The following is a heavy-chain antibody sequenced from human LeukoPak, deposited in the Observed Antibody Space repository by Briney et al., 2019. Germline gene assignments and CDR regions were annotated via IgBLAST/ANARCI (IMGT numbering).Heavy chain of an antibody. CDR1: GFTFSNAR. V-gene: IGHV3-15*01. CDR2: IKSQTDGGTA. J-gene: IGHJ6*02. D-gene: IGHD2-2*01. CDR3: TTDISSTSCCMDV. Sequence: GGSLRLSCAASGFTFSNARMSWVRQAPGKGLEWVGRIKSQTDGGTADYAAPVKGRFTISRDDSKNTLFLQMNSLKTEDTSVYYCTTDISSTSCCMDVWGQGTTVTVSS.